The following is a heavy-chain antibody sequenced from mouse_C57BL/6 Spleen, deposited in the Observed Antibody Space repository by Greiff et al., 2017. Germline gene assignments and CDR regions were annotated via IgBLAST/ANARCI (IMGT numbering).Heavy chain of an antibody. CDR1: GYTFTSYT. Sequence: QVQLQQSGAELARPGASVKMSCKASGYTFTSYTMHWVKQRPGQGLEWIGYINPSSGYTKYNQKFKDKATLTADKSSSTAYMQLSSLTSEDSAVXYCARPRTGTLFDYWGQGTTLTVSS. J-gene: IGHJ2*01. CDR2: INPSSGYT. V-gene: IGHV1-4*01. CDR3: ARPRTGTLFDY. D-gene: IGHD4-1*01.